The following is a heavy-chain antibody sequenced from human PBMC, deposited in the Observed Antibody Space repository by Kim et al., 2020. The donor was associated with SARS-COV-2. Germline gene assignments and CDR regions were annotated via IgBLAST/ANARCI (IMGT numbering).Heavy chain of an antibody. CDR3: ARVIENYDILTGAPCRFDP. V-gene: IGHV4-59*13. CDR1: GGSISSYY. CDR2: IYYSGST. Sequence: SETLSLTCTVSGGSISSYYWSWIRQPPGKGLEWIGYIYYSGSTNYNPSLKSRVTISVDTSKNQFSLKLSSVTAADTAVYYCARVIENYDILTGAPCRFDPWGQGTLVTVSS. J-gene: IGHJ5*02. D-gene: IGHD3-9*01.